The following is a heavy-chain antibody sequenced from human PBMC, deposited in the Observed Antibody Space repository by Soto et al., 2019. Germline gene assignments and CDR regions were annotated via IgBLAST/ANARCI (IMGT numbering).Heavy chain of an antibody. J-gene: IGHJ3*02. Sequence: PGGSLRLSCAASGFTFSSYWVSWVRQAPGKGLEWVANIKQDGSEKYYVDSVKGRFTISRDNAKNSLYLQMNSLRAEDTAVYYCARVATADDAFDIWGQGTMVTVS. CDR1: GFTFSSYW. V-gene: IGHV3-7*01. CDR2: IKQDGSEK. CDR3: ARVATADDAFDI.